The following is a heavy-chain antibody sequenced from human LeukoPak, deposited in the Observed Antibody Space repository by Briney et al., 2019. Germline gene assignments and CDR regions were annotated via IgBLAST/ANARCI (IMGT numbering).Heavy chain of an antibody. V-gene: IGHV3-15*01. CDR2: IKSKTDGGTT. CDR1: GFTFTNYN. J-gene: IGHJ6*03. D-gene: IGHD6-19*01. Sequence: GGSLRLSCAASGFTFTNYNMNWVRQAPGKGLEWVGRIKSKTDGGTTDYAAPVKGRFTISRDDSKNMLYLQMNSLKTEDTAVYYCTTGAVAGYYYYYYMDVWGKGTTVTVSS. CDR3: TTGAVAGYYYYYYMDV.